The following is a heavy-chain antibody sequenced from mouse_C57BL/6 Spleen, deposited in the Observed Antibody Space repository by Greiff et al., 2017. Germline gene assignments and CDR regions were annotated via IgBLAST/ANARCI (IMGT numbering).Heavy chain of an antibody. Sequence: EVQLVESGGGLVKPGGSLKLSCAASGFTFSDYGMHWVRQAPEKGLEWVAYISRGSSTIYYADTVKGRFTISRDNAKNTLFLQMTSLRSEDTAMYYCARNDGDYDYWGQGTTLTVSS. CDR1: GFTFSDYG. CDR2: ISRGSSTI. V-gene: IGHV5-17*01. J-gene: IGHJ2*01. CDR3: ARNDGDYDY. D-gene: IGHD2-3*01.